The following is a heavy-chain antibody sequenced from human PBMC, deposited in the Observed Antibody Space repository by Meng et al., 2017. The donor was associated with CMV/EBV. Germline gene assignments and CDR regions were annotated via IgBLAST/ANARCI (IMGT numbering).Heavy chain of an antibody. D-gene: IGHD1-26*01. CDR2: IEQDGSEK. V-gene: IGHV3-7*01. CDR1: GFTFSSYW. J-gene: IGHJ6*02. CDR3: ARFVASGSPRRYYYYYYGMDV. Sequence: GESLKISCAASGFTFSSYWMSWVRQAPGKGLEWVANIEQDGSEKYYVDSVKGRFTISRDNAKNSLYLQMNSLRAEDTAVYYCARFVASGSPRRYYYYYYGMDVWGQGTTVTVSS.